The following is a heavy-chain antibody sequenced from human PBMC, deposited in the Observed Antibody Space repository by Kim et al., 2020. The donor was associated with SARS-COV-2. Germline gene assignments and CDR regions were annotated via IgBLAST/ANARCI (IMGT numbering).Heavy chain of an antibody. CDR1: GGSISSGGYY. J-gene: IGHJ5*02. CDR3: AGDAGRSGNGVKWFDP. Sequence: SETLSLTCTVSGGSISSGGYYWSWIRQHPGKGLEWIGYIYYSGSTYYNPSLKSRVTISVDTSKNQFSLKLSSVTAADTAVYYCAGDAGRSGNGVKWFDPWGQGTLVTVSS. CDR2: IYYSGST. V-gene: IGHV4-31*03. D-gene: IGHD2-15*01.